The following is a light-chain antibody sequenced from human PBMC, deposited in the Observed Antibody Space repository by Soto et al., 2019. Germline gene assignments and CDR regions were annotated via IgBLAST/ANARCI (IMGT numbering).Light chain of an antibody. CDR1: QSVSIL. Sequence: EIVMTPSPATLSVSPGERATLSCRASQSVSILLAWYQQTPGQAPRLLIYDTSTRATGVPARFSGSGSGTYFTLKISRVEAEDVGLYYCMQALQTPNTFGQGTRLEIK. J-gene: IGKJ5*01. CDR3: MQALQTPNT. CDR2: DTS. V-gene: IGKV3-15*01.